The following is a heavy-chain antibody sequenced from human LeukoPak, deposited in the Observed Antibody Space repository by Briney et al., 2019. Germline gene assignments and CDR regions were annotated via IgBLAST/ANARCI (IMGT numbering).Heavy chain of an antibody. CDR2: IYYSGST. Sequence: PSETLSLTCTVSGGSINSYYWSWIRQPPGKGLEWIGTIYYSGSTYYNASLKSRVTISVDTSKNQFSLKLSSVTAADRAVYYCASSGWYLLPGVYWGQGTLVTVSS. CDR1: GGSINSYY. J-gene: IGHJ4*02. V-gene: IGHV4-59*05. CDR3: ASSGWYLLPGVY. D-gene: IGHD6-19*01.